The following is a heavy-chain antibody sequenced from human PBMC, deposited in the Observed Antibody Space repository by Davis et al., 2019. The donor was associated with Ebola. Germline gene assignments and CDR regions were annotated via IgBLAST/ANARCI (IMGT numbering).Heavy chain of an antibody. CDR3: ARDRYTYGLGPFDY. V-gene: IGHV3-30-3*01. CDR1: GFTFSSYA. J-gene: IGHJ4*02. Sequence: GESLKISCAASGFTFSSYALHWVRQAPGKGLEWVAVISFDGSNKYYADSVKGRFTLSRDNSKNTLYLQMNSLRAEDTAVYYCARDRYTYGLGPFDYWGQGTLVTVSS. CDR2: ISFDGSNK. D-gene: IGHD5-18*01.